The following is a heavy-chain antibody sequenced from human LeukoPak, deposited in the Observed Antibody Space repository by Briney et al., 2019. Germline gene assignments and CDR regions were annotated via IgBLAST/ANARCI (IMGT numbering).Heavy chain of an antibody. CDR1: GYSFTSYW. D-gene: IGHD2-2*01. V-gene: IGHV5-51*01. CDR2: IYPGDSDT. CDR3: ARVGCSSTSCPYYYYYYMDV. Sequence: GESLKISCKGSGYSFTSYWIGWVRQMPGKSLEWMGIIYPGDSDTRYSPSFQGQVTISADKSISTACLQWSSLKASDTAMYYCARVGCSSTSCPYYYYYYMDVWGKGTTVTVSS. J-gene: IGHJ6*03.